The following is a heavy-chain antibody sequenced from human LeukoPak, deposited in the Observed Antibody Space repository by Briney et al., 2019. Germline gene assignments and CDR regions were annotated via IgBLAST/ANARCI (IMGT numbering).Heavy chain of an antibody. CDR3: ARVGGDYYDSSGYSV. J-gene: IGHJ4*02. Sequence: ASVKVSCKASGYTFTSYDINWVRQATGQGLEWLGWMNPNSGNTGYAQKFQGRVTMTRNTSISTAYTELSSLRSEDTAVYYCARVGGDYYDSSGYSVWGQGTLVTVSS. D-gene: IGHD3-22*01. CDR1: GYTFTSYD. CDR2: MNPNSGNT. V-gene: IGHV1-8*01.